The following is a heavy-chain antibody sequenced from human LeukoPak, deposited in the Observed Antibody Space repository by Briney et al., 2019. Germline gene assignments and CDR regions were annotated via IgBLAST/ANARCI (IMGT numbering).Heavy chain of an antibody. CDR3: ARALWSGPVYYGMDV. Sequence: GGSLRLSCAASGFTFSTYAMSWVRQAPGKGLEWVSVISGSGGSTYYADSVKGRFTISRDNSKNTLYLQMNSLRAEDTAVYYCARALWSGPVYYGMDVWGQGTTVTVSS. J-gene: IGHJ6*02. V-gene: IGHV3-23*01. CDR2: ISGSGGST. D-gene: IGHD3-10*01. CDR1: GFTFSTYA.